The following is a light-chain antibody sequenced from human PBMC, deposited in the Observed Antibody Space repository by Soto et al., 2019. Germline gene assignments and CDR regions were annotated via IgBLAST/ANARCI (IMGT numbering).Light chain of an antibody. CDR3: CSYAGCYTWV. CDR1: SGDVGGYNY. CDR2: DVS. V-gene: IGLV2-11*01. Sequence: QSALTQPRSVSGSPGQSVTISCTGTSGDVGGYNYVSWYQQHPGKAPKLLIYDVSKRPSRVPDRFSGSKSGNTASLTISGLQAEDEADYYSCSYAGCYTWVFGGGTKLTAL. J-gene: IGLJ3*02.